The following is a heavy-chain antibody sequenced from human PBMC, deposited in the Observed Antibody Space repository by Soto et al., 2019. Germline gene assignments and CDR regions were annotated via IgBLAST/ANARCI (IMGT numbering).Heavy chain of an antibody. Sequence: GGSLRLSCAASGFTFSSYAMSWVRQAPGKGLEWVSAISGSGGSTYYADSVKGRFTISRDNSKNTLYLQMNSLRAEDTAVYYCSKWIEYYYDSSGYPTGAFDICCQETMVTVSS. CDR2: ISGSGGST. CDR3: SKWIEYYYDSSGYPTGAFDI. V-gene: IGHV3-23*01. CDR1: GFTFSSYA. D-gene: IGHD3-22*01. J-gene: IGHJ3*02.